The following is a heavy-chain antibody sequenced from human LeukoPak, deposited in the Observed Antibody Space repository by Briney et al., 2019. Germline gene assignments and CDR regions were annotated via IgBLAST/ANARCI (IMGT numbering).Heavy chain of an antibody. J-gene: IGHJ4*02. Sequence: GGSLRLSCAASGLTVSSNYMSWVRQAPGKGLEWVSVIYSGGSTYYADSVKGRFTISRDNSKNTLYLQMNSLRAEDTAVYYCARYSSGWAFDYWGQGTLVTVSS. V-gene: IGHV3-53*01. CDR3: ARYSSGWAFDY. CDR1: GLTVSSNY. D-gene: IGHD6-19*01. CDR2: IYSGGST.